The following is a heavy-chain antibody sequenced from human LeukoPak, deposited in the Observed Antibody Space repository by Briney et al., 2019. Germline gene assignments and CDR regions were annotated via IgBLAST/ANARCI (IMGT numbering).Heavy chain of an antibody. D-gene: IGHD6-13*01. V-gene: IGHV4-34*01. Sequence: SETLSLTCTVSGGSISSYYWSWIRQPPGKGLEWIGEINHSGSTNYNPSLKSRVTISVDTSKNQFSLKLSSVTAADTAVYYCANRSYSRGFDYWGQGTLVTVSS. J-gene: IGHJ4*02. CDR2: INHSGST. CDR1: GGSISSYY. CDR3: ANRSYSRGFDY.